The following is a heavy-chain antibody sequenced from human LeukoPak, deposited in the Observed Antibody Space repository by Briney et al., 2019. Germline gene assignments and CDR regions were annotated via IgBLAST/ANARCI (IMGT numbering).Heavy chain of an antibody. J-gene: IGHJ4*02. V-gene: IGHV3-33*01. CDR2: IWFDGSNK. CDR1: GFTFSGYG. D-gene: IGHD3-3*01. Sequence: GGSLRLSCAASGFTFSGYGMQWVRQAPGKGLQWVAVIWFDGSNKYYADSVKGRFSISRDNSKNTVYLQMNSLRDEDTAVYYCARFERITIFGVVTAPDYWGQGTLVTVSS. CDR3: ARFERITIFGVVTAPDY.